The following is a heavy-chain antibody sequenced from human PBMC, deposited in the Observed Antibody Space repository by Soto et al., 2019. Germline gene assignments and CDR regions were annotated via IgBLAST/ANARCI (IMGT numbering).Heavy chain of an antibody. CDR2: VWYDGSNE. J-gene: IGHJ3*02. CDR1: GFAFDAYN. CDR3: ARDLYKSGWTGTFDI. Sequence: QVQLVESGGGVVQSGGYLKLSCAASGFAFDAYNIHWVRQAPGKGLEWVAFVWYDGSNEYYSDAVKGRFTVSRDNSKNSLYLELNSLRAEDTAVYYCARDLYKSGWTGTFDILGQGTRVTVSS. V-gene: IGHV3-33*01. D-gene: IGHD6-19*01.